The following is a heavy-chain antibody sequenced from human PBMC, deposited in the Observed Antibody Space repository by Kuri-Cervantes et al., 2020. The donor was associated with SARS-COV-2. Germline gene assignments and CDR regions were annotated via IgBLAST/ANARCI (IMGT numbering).Heavy chain of an antibody. Sequence: ESLKISCTVSGGSISSSSYYWGWIRQPPGKGLEWIGSIYYSGSTYYNPSLKSRVTISVDTSKNQFSLKLSSVTAADTAVYYCASIAARPYFDYWGQGNLVTVSS. CDR1: GGSISSSSYY. D-gene: IGHD6-6*01. J-gene: IGHJ4*02. V-gene: IGHV4-39*01. CDR2: IYYSGST. CDR3: ASIAARPYFDY.